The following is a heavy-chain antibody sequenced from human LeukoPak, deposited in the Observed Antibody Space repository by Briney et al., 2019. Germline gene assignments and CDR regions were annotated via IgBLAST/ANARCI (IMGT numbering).Heavy chain of an antibody. V-gene: IGHV3-23*01. Sequence: GGSLRLSCAASGFTFSSYAMSWVRQAPGKGLEWVSAISGSGGSTYYADSVKGRFTISRDNSKNTLYLQMNSLRAEDTAVYYCAKGVTMTTAQRRNYYSYGMDVWGQGTTVTVSS. CDR3: AKGVTMTTAQRRNYYSYGMDV. D-gene: IGHD4-17*01. J-gene: IGHJ6*02. CDR2: ISGSGGST. CDR1: GFTFSSYA.